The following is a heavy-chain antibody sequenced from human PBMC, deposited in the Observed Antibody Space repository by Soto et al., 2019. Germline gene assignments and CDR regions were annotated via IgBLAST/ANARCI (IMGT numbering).Heavy chain of an antibody. D-gene: IGHD4-17*01. CDR3: ARDLTTAPGSYYYGMDV. CDR2: IKQDGSEK. Sequence: EVQLVESGGGLVQPGGSLRLSCAASGFTFSSYWMSWVRQAPGKGLEWVANIKQDGSEKYYVDSVKGRFTISRDNAKNSLYLRMNSLRAEDTAVYYCARDLTTAPGSYYYGMDVWGQGTTVTVSS. J-gene: IGHJ6*02. CDR1: GFTFSSYW. V-gene: IGHV3-7*05.